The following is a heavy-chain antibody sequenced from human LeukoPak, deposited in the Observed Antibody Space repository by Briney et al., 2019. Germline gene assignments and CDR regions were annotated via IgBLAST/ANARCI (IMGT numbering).Heavy chain of an antibody. Sequence: PSETLSLTCTVSGGSISSGDYYWSWIRQPPGKGLEWIGYIYYSGSTYYNPSLKSRVTISVDTSKNQFSLKLSSVTAADTAVYYCARADVDIVATIKWDPFDYWGQGTLVTVSS. V-gene: IGHV4-30-4*01. CDR2: IYYSGST. D-gene: IGHD5-12*01. CDR3: ARADVDIVATIKWDPFDY. J-gene: IGHJ4*02. CDR1: GGSISSGDYY.